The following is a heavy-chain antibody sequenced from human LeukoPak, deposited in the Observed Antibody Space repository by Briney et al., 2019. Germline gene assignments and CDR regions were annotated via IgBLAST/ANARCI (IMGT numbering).Heavy chain of an antibody. J-gene: IGHJ4*02. CDR3: ARHPGDEYYFDS. Sequence: GESLKISCKGSGYSFTSYWISWVRQMPGKGLEWMGMIYPGDSDTRYGPAFQGQVTISADTSISTAFLHWSSLKASDTAIYYCARHPGDEYYFDSWGQGTLVTVSS. V-gene: IGHV5-51*01. D-gene: IGHD2-21*02. CDR2: IYPGDSDT. CDR1: GYSFTSYW.